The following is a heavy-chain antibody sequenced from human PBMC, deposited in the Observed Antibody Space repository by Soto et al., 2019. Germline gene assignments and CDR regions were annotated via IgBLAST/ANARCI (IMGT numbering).Heavy chain of an antibody. CDR1: GFTFSSYG. CDR2: IWYDGSNK. J-gene: IGHJ4*02. D-gene: IGHD6-13*01. CDR3: ARDLLGQQLAEGLDY. V-gene: IGHV3-33*01. Sequence: QVQLVESGGGVVQPGRSLRLSCAASGFTFSSYGMHWVRQAPGKGLEWVAVIWYDGSNKYYADSVKGRFTISRDNSKNTLYLQMNSLRAEDTAVYYCARDLLGQQLAEGLDYWGQGTLVTVSS.